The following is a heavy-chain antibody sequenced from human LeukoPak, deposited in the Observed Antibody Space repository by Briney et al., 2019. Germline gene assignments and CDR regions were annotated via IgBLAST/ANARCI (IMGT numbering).Heavy chain of an antibody. J-gene: IGHJ5*02. CDR2: IYGDGTT. CDR1: GFTVSNDY. CDR3: ARDRAGAQAWVALDP. V-gene: IGHV3-66*02. Sequence: GGSLRLSCAASGFTVSNDYMAWVRQAPGRGLEWVSLIYGDGTTFYTDSVKGRFTISRDNFKNTLYLQMSSLRPEDTALYYCARDRAGAQAWVALDPWGQGTLVTVSS. D-gene: IGHD3-10*01.